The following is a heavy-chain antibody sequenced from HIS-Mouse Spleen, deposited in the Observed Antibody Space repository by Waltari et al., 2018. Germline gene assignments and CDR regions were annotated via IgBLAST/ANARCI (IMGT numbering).Heavy chain of an antibody. CDR1: GGTFSSYA. V-gene: IGHV1-69*01. Sequence: QVQLVQSGAEVKKPGSSVKVSCKASGGTFSSYAISWVRQAPGQGLAWMGGTLPNLGTAHNAQKGPGRVTITADESTSTAYMELSSLRSEDTAVYYCARDHLEGAGYYYGMDVWGQGTTVTVSS. D-gene: IGHD6-19*01. CDR3: ARDHLEGAGYYYGMDV. J-gene: IGHJ6*02. CDR2: TLPNLGTA.